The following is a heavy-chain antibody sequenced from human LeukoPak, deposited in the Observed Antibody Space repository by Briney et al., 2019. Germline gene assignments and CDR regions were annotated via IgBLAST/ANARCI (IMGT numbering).Heavy chain of an antibody. CDR3: ASGGSWYAYYYYGMDV. Sequence: SETLSLTCTVSGGSISSSSHYWGWIRQPPGKGLEWIGSIYYSGSTYYNPSLKSRVTISVDTSKNQFSLKLSSVTAADTAVYYCASGGSWYAYYYYGMDVWGQGTTVTVSS. J-gene: IGHJ6*02. D-gene: IGHD2-15*01. V-gene: IGHV4-39*07. CDR2: IYYSGST. CDR1: GGSISSSSHY.